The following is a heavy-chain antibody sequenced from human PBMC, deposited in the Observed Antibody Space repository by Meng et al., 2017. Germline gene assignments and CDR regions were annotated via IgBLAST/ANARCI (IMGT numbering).Heavy chain of an antibody. CDR1: GGSISSSNW. CDR3: ARARLLWFGGAVWFDP. J-gene: IGHJ5*02. CDR2: IYHSGST. D-gene: IGHD3-10*01. V-gene: IGHV4-4*02. Sequence: VQLKESGAGLVKPSGTLSLTVAVSGGSISSSNWWSWVRQPPGKGLEWIGEIYHSGSTNYNPSLKSRVTISVDKSKNQFSLKLSSVTAADTAVYYCARARLLWFGGAVWFDPWGQGTLVTVSS.